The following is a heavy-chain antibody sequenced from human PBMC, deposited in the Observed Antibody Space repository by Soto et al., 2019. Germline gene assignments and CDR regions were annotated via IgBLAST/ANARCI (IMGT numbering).Heavy chain of an antibody. CDR3: AKDISDYVGYYMDV. Sequence: GGSLRLSCAASGFTFDDYAMHWVRQAPGKGLEWVSGISWNSGSIGYADSVKGRFTISRDNAKNSLYLQMNSLRAEDTALYYCAKDISDYVGYYMDVWGKGTTVTVSS. CDR1: GFTFDDYA. D-gene: IGHD4-17*01. CDR2: ISWNSGSI. V-gene: IGHV3-9*01. J-gene: IGHJ6*03.